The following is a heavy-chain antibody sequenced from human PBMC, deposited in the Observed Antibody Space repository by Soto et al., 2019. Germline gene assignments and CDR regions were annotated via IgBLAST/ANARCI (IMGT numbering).Heavy chain of an antibody. V-gene: IGHV3-53*01. D-gene: IGHD3-9*01. CDR2: IYAGGNT. CDR1: GFSVTSNY. CDR3: AIVTTFCDMVCSSHALNYLQNVDQETRLDV. J-gene: IGHJ6*01. Sequence: GGSLRLSCAASGFSVTSNYVTWVRQAPGKGLECVSVIYAGGNTYYPDSVRGRFTISSDNSKNTLFLQMNNLRAEDTAVYYCAIVTTFCDMVCSSHALNYLQNVDQETRLDV.